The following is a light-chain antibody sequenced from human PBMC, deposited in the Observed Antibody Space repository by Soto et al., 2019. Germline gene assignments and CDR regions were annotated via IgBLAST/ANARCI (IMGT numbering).Light chain of an antibody. CDR3: QQYSNWPRT. V-gene: IGKV3-15*01. CDR1: RSVNTN. Sequence: EIVMTQSPATLSVSPGERATLSCRSSRSVNTNLAWYQQKIGQAPRLLIFGASTTATAIPDRFSGSGSGTEFTLTISSLQSEDFALYYCQQYSNWPRTFGQGTKVDIK. CDR2: GAS. J-gene: IGKJ1*01.